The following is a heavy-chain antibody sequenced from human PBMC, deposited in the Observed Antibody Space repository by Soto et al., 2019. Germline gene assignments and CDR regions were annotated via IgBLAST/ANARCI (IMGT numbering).Heavy chain of an antibody. CDR2: IWYDGSNK. J-gene: IGHJ6*02. Sequence: GGSLRLSCSASGFTFSSYGMHWVRQAPGKGLEWVAVIWYDGSNKYYADSVKGRFTISRDNSKNTLYLQMNSLRAEDTAVYYCEREGTQWLVLDGMEVWGQGTTVTVSS. D-gene: IGHD6-19*01. CDR3: EREGTQWLVLDGMEV. CDR1: GFTFSSYG. V-gene: IGHV3-33*01.